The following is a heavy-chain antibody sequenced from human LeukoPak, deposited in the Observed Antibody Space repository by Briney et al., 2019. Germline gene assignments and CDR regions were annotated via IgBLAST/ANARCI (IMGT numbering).Heavy chain of an antibody. V-gene: IGHV3-64*01. J-gene: IGHJ6*03. CDR3: ARSRVYYYYMDV. CDR1: GFTFSSYA. Sequence: GGSLRLSCAASGFTFSSYAMHWVRQAPGKGLEYVSAISSNGGSTYYANSVKGRFTISRDNSKNTLYLQMGSLRAGDMAVYYCARSRVYYYYMDVWGKGTTVTVSS. CDR2: ISSNGGST.